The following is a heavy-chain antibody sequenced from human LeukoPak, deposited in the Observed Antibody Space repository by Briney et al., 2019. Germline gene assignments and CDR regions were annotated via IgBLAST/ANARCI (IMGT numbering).Heavy chain of an antibody. CDR2: IIPILGIA. Sequence: ASVKVSCKASGGTFSSYAISWVRQAPGQGLEWMGRIIPILGIANYAQKFQGRVTITADKSTSTAYMELSSLRSEDTVVYYCATGVDIAMFGFDYWGQGTLVTVSS. J-gene: IGHJ4*02. CDR3: ATGVDIAMFGFDY. V-gene: IGHV1-69*04. CDR1: GGTFSSYA. D-gene: IGHD5-18*01.